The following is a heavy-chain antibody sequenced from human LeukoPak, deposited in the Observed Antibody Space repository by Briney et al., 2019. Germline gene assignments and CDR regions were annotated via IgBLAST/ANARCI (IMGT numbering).Heavy chain of an antibody. CDR2: MNPNSGNT. J-gene: IGHJ5*02. CDR1: GYTFTSYD. D-gene: IGHD4-23*01. V-gene: IGHV1-8*01. Sequence: EASVKVSCKASGYTFTSYDINWVRQATGQGLEWMGWMNPNSGNTGYAQKFQGRVTMTRNTSISTAYMELRFLTAADTAVYYCATSYDGKTAPYDLWGHGTLVTVSS. CDR3: ATSYDGKTAPYDL.